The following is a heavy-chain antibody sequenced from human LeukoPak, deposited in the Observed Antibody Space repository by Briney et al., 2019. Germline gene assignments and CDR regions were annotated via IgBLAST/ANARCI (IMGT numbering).Heavy chain of an antibody. V-gene: IGHV3-9*01. D-gene: IGHD5-24*01. CDR3: AKVVRRWLQSNYFDY. Sequence: PGGSLRLSCAASGFTFDDYAMHWVRHAAGQGLEWVPGISWNSGSIGYADSVKGRFTISRDNAKNSLYLQMNSLRAEDTALYYCAKVVRRWLQSNYFDYWGQGTLVTVSS. J-gene: IGHJ4*02. CDR2: ISWNSGSI. CDR1: GFTFDDYA.